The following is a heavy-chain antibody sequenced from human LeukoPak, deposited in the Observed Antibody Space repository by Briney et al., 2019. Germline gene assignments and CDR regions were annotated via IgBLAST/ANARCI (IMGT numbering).Heavy chain of an antibody. J-gene: IGHJ5*02. Sequence: SETLSLTCAVYGGSFSGYYWSWIRQPPGKGLEWIGEINHSGSTNYNPSLKSRVTISVDTSKNQFSLKLSSVTAADTAVYYCARLEGALFDPWGQGTLVTVSS. D-gene: IGHD1-26*01. CDR3: ARLEGALFDP. V-gene: IGHV4-34*01. CDR2: INHSGST. CDR1: GGSFSGYY.